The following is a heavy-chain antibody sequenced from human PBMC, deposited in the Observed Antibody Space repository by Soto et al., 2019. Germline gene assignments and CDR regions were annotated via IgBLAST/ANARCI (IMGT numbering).Heavy chain of an antibody. J-gene: IGHJ4*02. CDR2: FDPEDGET. CDR3: SSSQPAREYYFAY. Sequence: ASVKVSCKVSGYTLTELSMHWVRQAPGKGLEWMGGFDPEDGETIYAQKFQGRVTMTEDTSTDTAYMELSSLRSEDTAVYYFSSSQPAREYYFAYWGQGTLVTVSS. V-gene: IGHV1-24*01. CDR1: GYTLTELS. D-gene: IGHD6-6*01.